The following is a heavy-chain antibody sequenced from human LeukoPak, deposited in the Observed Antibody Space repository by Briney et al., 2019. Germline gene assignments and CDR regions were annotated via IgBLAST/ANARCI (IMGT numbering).Heavy chain of an antibody. J-gene: IGHJ4*02. CDR2: IYDRGST. V-gene: IGHV4-39*07. D-gene: IGHD2-8*01. CDR3: VRNGRHYFDF. Sequence: SETLSLTCTVSGASINSSNFYWGWIRQPPGKGLEWIANIYDRGSTYYNPSLKSRVTISVDTSKSQFSLKLNSVSAADTAVYYCVRNGRHYFDFWGQGTLVTVSS. CDR1: GASINSSNFY.